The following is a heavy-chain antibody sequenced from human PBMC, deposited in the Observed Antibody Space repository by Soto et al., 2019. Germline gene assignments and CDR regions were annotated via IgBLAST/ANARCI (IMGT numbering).Heavy chain of an antibody. CDR1: IFTIDSYA. D-gene: IGHD2-2*01. J-gene: IGHJ6*02. V-gene: IGHV3-23*01. CDR3: AISTRWGYYGMDV. CDR2: ISGSGGST. Sequence: EVQLLESGGGLIQPGGSLRLSCAASIFTIDSYAMSWVRQAPGKGLEWVSSISGSGGSTYYADSVKGRVTISQDNSRNRLFLQMNSLRAGDTAVYYCAISTRWGYYGMDVWGQGTTVTVSS.